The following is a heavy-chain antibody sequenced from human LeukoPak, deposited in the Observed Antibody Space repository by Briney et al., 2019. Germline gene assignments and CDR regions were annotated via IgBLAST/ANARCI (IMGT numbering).Heavy chain of an antibody. V-gene: IGHV1-2*06. CDR3: ASEVTTVTTRFDP. CDR1: GYTFTDYY. D-gene: IGHD4-17*01. Sequence: GASVKVSCKASGYTFTDYYSHRGRQAPGQGLEWMGRINPNRGGTNFAQKFQGRVTMTRDTSINTAYMEMSRLTFDDTAVYYCASEVTTVTTRFDPWGQGTLVAVSS. CDR2: INPNRGGT. J-gene: IGHJ5*02.